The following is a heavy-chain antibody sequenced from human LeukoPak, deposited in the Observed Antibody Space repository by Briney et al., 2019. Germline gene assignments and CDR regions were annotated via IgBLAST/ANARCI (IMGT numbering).Heavy chain of an antibody. CDR1: GYSISSGYY. D-gene: IGHD3-3*02. CDR3: ASISSGR. J-gene: IGHJ4*02. CDR2: IYHSGST. V-gene: IGHV4-38-2*02. Sequence: SETLSLTCTVSGYSISSGYYWGWIRQPPGKGLEWIGSIYHSGSTYYNPSLKSRVTISVDTSKNQFSLKLSSVTAADTAVYYSASISSGRWGQGTLVTVSS.